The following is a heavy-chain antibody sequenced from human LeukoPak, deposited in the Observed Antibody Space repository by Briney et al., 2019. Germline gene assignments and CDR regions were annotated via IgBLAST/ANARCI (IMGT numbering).Heavy chain of an antibody. V-gene: IGHV4-61*02. Sequence: SETLSLTCTVSGGSISSGSYYWSRIRQPAGKGLEWIGRIYTSGSTNYNPSLKSRVTISVDTSKNQFSLKLSSVTAADTAVYYCARDQGSSSWHTFDYWGQGTLVTVSS. J-gene: IGHJ4*02. CDR1: GGSISSGSYY. CDR2: IYTSGST. CDR3: ARDQGSSSWHTFDY. D-gene: IGHD6-13*01.